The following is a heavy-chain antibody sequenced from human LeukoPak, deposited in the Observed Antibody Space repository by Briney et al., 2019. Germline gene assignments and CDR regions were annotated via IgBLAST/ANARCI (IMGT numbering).Heavy chain of an antibody. CDR1: GFTFSSYG. CDR3: AREYYYDRSGYDVYYFDY. J-gene: IGHJ4*02. CDR2: IWYDGSNK. D-gene: IGHD3-22*01. Sequence: PGGSLRLSCAASGFTFSSYGMHWVRQAPGKGLEWVAVIWYDGSNKYYADSVKGRFTISRDNSKNTLDLQMNSLRAEDTAVYYCAREYYYDRSGYDVYYFDYWGQGTLVTVSS. V-gene: IGHV3-33*01.